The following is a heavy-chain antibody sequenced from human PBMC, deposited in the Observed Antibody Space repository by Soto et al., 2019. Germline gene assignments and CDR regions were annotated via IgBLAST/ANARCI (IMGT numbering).Heavy chain of an antibody. CDR3: VKQAHGLDGVAFDY. J-gene: IGHJ4*02. Sequence: GGSLRLSCSASGFIFSESTIYWVRQVPGKGLEAISAVSTSGRSTYYADSVKDRFTISRDNSKNTLFLQMGSLRPEDTAIYYCVKQAHGLDGVAFDYWGQGTQVTVS. CDR1: GFIFSEST. D-gene: IGHD2-15*01. CDR2: VSTSGRST. V-gene: IGHV3-64D*06.